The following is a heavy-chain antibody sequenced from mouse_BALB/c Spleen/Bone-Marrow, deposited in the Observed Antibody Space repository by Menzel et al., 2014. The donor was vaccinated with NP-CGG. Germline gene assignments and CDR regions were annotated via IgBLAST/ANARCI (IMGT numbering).Heavy chain of an antibody. CDR1: GFSLSRYS. V-gene: IGHV2-6-4*01. D-gene: IGHD1-1*01. Sequence: QVQLQQSGPGLVAPSQSLSTTCTVSGFSLSRYSIHWVRQPPGEGLEWLGVIWGGGNTDYNSALKSRLSISKDNSKSQVFLKMNSLQTDDTAMYYCARFITTGTMDYWGQGTSVTVSS. J-gene: IGHJ4*01. CDR2: IWGGGNT. CDR3: ARFITTGTMDY.